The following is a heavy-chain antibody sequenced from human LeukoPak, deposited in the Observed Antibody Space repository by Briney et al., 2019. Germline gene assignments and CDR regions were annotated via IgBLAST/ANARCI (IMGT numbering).Heavy chain of an antibody. V-gene: IGHV3-21*04. CDR2: ISSSSSYI. D-gene: IGHD5-12*01. Sequence: GGSLRLSCAASGFNFSIYSMNWVRQAPGKGLEWVSSISSSSSYIYYADSVKGRFTISRDNAKNSLYLQMNSLRAEDTAVYYCARVSAYWDSGYDPDAFDIWGQGTMVTVSS. J-gene: IGHJ3*02. CDR3: ARVSAYWDSGYDPDAFDI. CDR1: GFNFSIYS.